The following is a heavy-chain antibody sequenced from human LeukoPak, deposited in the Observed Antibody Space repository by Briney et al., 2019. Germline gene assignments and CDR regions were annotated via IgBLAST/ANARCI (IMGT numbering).Heavy chain of an antibody. V-gene: IGHV3-53*01. CDR2: IYSGGNT. CDR3: ANLHYDILTGYIYYFDY. J-gene: IGHJ4*02. Sequence: GGSLRLSCTVSGFTVSSNSMSWVRQAPGKGLEWVSFIYSGGNTHYSDSVKGRFTISRDNSKNTLYLQMNSLRAEDTAVYYCANLHYDILTGYIYYFDYWGQGTLVTVSS. CDR1: GFTVSSNS. D-gene: IGHD3-9*01.